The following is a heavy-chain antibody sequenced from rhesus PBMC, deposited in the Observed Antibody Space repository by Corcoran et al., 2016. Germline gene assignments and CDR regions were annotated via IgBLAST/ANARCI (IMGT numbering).Heavy chain of an antibody. CDR3: ARGGGGGYYYTNRYYFDY. Sequence: QVQLQESVPGVVKPSETLSLPFAVSGGTLRRGSTSWHWLRPPPAPVRGCIGGIYSNSESTNYYPSLKSRVTIAKDTAKNQVSLKLSSVTATDTAVYYCARGGGGGYYYTNRYYFDYWGQGVLVTVSS. CDR2: IYSNSEST. CDR1: GGTLRRGSTS. J-gene: IGHJ4*01. V-gene: IGHV4S12*01. D-gene: IGHD3-16*01.